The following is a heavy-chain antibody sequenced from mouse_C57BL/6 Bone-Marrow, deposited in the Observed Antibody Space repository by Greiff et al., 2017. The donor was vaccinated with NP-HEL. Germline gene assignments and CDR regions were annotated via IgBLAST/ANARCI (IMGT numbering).Heavy chain of an antibody. V-gene: IGHV1-82*01. CDR2: IYPGDGDT. CDR3: ARNPLLPSFAY. D-gene: IGHD1-1*01. J-gene: IGHJ3*01. CDR1: GYAFSSSW. Sequence: QVQLQQSGPELVKPGASVKISCKASGYAFSSSWMNWVKQRPGKGLEWIGRIYPGDGDTNYNGKFKGKAPWLADNPPSTAYMQLSSLTPGDPRVFFCARNPLLPSFAYRGPRTLV.